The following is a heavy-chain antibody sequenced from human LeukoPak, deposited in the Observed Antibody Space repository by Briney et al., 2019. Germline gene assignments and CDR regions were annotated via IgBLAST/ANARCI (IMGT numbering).Heavy chain of an antibody. CDR3: ARGGYSYDHYGMDV. CDR2: IYYSGST. Sequence: KSSETLSLTCTVSGGSISSYYWSWIRQPPGKGLEWIGYIYYSGSTNYNPSLKSRVTISVDTSKNQFSLKLSSVTAADTAVYYCARGGYSYDHYGMDVWGQGTTVTVSS. CDR1: GGSISSYY. V-gene: IGHV4-59*01. D-gene: IGHD5-18*01. J-gene: IGHJ6*02.